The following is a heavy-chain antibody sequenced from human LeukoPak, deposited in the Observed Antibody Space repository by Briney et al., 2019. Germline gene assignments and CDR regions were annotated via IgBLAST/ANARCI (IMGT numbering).Heavy chain of an antibody. V-gene: IGHV4-34*01. CDR1: GGSFSGYY. CDR3: ARGGYYYDSSGYYNYFDY. CDR2: INHSGST. D-gene: IGHD3-22*01. Sequence: PSETLSLTCAVYGGSFSGYYWSWIRQPPGKGLEWIGEINHSGSTNYNPSLKSRVTISVDTSKNQFSLKLSSVTAADTAVYYCARGGYYYDSSGYYNYFDYWGQGTLVTVSS. J-gene: IGHJ4*02.